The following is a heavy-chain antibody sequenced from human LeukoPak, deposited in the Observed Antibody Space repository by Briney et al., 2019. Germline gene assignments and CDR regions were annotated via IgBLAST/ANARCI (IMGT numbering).Heavy chain of an antibody. V-gene: IGHV3-23*01. Sequence: GGSLRLSCAASGFTFSSYAMSWVRQAPGKGLEWVSAISGSGGSTYYADSVKGRFTISRDNSKNTLYLQMNSLRAEDTAVYYCAKVKPEYSSSRGWFDPWGQGTLVTVSS. CDR2: ISGSGGST. CDR3: AKVKPEYSSSRGWFDP. D-gene: IGHD6-6*01. J-gene: IGHJ5*02. CDR1: GFTFSSYA.